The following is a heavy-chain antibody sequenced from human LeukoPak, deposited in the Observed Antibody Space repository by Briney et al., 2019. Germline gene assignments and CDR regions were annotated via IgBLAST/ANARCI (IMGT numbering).Heavy chain of an antibody. Sequence: GASVKVSCKASGYTFTSYGISWVRQAPGQGLEWMGWISAYNGNTNYAQKLQGRVTMTTDTSTSTAYMELRSLRSDDTAVYYCARDDYYDSSGYYKFWGQGTLVTVSS. CDR2: ISAYNGNT. V-gene: IGHV1-18*01. J-gene: IGHJ4*02. CDR3: ARDDYYDSSGYYKF. CDR1: GYTFTSYG. D-gene: IGHD3-22*01.